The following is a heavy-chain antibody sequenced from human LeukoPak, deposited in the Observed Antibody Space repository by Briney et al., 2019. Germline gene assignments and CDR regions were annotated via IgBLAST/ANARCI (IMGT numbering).Heavy chain of an antibody. V-gene: IGHV3-30*14. CDR1: GFTFSSYA. J-gene: IGHJ4*02. CDR3: VRQQTSHGNFDY. D-gene: IGHD1-26*01. CDR2: ISYDGSNK. Sequence: PGGSLRLSCAASGFTFSSYAMHWVRQAPGKGLEWVAVISYDGSNKYYADSVKGRFTISRENAKNSLSLQINSLKAEDTAVYYCVRQQTSHGNFDYWGQGTLVTVSS.